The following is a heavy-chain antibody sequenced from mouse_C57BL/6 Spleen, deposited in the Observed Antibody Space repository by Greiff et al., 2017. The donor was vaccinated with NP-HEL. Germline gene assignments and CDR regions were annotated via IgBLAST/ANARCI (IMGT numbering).Heavy chain of an antibody. Sequence: QVQLKQSGAELVMPGASVKLYCKASGYTFTSYWMHWVKQRPGQGLEWIGEIDPSDSYTNYNQKFKGKSALTVDKSSSTAYMQLSSLTSEDSAVYYCARCHYGSSGDYAMDYWGQGTSVTVSS. CDR3: ARCHYGSSGDYAMDY. CDR2: IDPSDSYT. CDR1: GYTFTSYW. J-gene: IGHJ4*01. D-gene: IGHD1-1*01. V-gene: IGHV1-69*01.